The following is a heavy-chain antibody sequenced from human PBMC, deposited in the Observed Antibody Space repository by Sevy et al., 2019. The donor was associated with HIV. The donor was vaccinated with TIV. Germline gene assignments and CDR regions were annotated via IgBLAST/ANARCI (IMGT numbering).Heavy chain of an antibody. D-gene: IGHD5-18*01. V-gene: IGHV4-59*01. Sequence: AEILSLTCSVSGASITDYYWTWIRQPPGKGLEGIGYQFYSGSTTYNPSLKSRVTISLDTSRNQFSLRLNSVTAADTAVYYRARSENLDTAPIDSWGQGTLVTVSS. CDR1: GASITDYY. J-gene: IGHJ4*02. CDR2: QFYSGST. CDR3: ARSENLDTAPIDS.